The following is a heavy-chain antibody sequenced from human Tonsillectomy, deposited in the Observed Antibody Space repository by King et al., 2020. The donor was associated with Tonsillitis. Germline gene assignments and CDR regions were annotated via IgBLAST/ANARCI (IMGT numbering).Heavy chain of an antibody. CDR2: ISSSSSYI. V-gene: IGHV3-21*01. Sequence: VQLVESGGGLVKPGGSLRLSCAASGFTFSSYNMNWVRQAPGKGLERVSSISSSSSYIYYADSVKGRFTISRDNSKNSLYLQMNSLRAEDTAVYYCAKDYSLGGWYYYYGMDVWGQGTTVTVSS. CDR3: AKDYSLGGWYYYYGMDV. CDR1: GFTFSSYN. D-gene: IGHD3-10*01. J-gene: IGHJ6*02.